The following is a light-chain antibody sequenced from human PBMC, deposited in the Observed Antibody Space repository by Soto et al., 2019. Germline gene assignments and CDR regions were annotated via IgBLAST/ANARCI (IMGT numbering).Light chain of an antibody. CDR1: QRVSSTY. V-gene: IGKV3-20*01. J-gene: IGKJ2*01. Sequence: EIVLTQSPGTLSLSPGERATLSCRVSQRVSSTYLAWYQQKPGQAPRLLIYGASSRATGIPDRFSGSASGTDFTLTINRLEPEDFAIYYCQQYGDSRTFGQGTKLEIK. CDR2: GAS. CDR3: QQYGDSRT.